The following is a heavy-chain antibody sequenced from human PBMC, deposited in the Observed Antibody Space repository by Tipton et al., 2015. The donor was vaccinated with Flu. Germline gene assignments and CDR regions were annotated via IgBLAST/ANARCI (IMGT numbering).Heavy chain of an antibody. D-gene: IGHD2-2*01. CDR2: IRDSGDYR. CDR3: AKNAGYCSSSSCYRLFDY. J-gene: IGHJ4*02. Sequence: SLRLSCTASGFTFSNYALTWVRQAPGKGLEWVSSIRDSGDYRYYADSVKGRFTISRDNSKNTVYLQMDSRRAEDTAVYHCAKNAGYCSSSSCYRLFDYWGQGTLVTVSS. CDR1: GFTFSNYA. V-gene: IGHV3-23*01.